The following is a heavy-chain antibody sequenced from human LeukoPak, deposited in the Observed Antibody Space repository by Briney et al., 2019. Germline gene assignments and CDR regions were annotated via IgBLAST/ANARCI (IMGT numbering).Heavy chain of an antibody. CDR3: ARERNIGWGNWFDP. CDR1: GGSISTYY. CDR2: IYYSGST. J-gene: IGHJ5*02. D-gene: IGHD6-19*01. Sequence: PSETLSPTCTVSGGSISTYYWSWIRQPPGKGLEWIGYIYYSGSTNYNPSFKSRVTISLDTSKIQFSLTLSSVTAADTAVYYCARERNIGWGNWFDPWGQGTLVTVSS. V-gene: IGHV4-59*12.